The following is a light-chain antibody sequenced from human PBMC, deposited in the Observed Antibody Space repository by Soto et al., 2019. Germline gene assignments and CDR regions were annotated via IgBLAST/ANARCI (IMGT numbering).Light chain of an antibody. Sequence: EIVLTQSPGTLSLSPGESATLFCRASQTVSSSCLAWYQQKPGQAPRLLIYGVSSRATGIPDRFSGSGSGTDFTLTISRLQPEDFAVYYCQHYDNSAALTFGGGTKLDIK. CDR2: GVS. V-gene: IGKV3-20*01. CDR3: QHYDNSAALT. J-gene: IGKJ4*01. CDR1: QTVSSSC.